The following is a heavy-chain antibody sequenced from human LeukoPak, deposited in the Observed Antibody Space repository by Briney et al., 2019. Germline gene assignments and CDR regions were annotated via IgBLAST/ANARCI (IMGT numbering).Heavy chain of an antibody. J-gene: IGHJ4*02. V-gene: IGHV3-7*01. CDR2: IKQDGSEK. D-gene: IGHD3-16*02. CDR1: GFTFSSYC. Sequence: PGAPLRLSCAACGFTFSSYCMSWVRQAPGKGLEWVANIKQDGSEKYYVDSVKGRFTISRDNAKNSLYLQMNSLRAEDTAVYYCARERLGELSLYYWGQGTLVTVSS. CDR3: ARERLGELSLYY.